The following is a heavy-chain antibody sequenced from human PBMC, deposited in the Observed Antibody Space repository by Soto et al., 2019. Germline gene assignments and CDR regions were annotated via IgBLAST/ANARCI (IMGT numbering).Heavy chain of an antibody. D-gene: IGHD6-19*01. CDR2: IIPIFGTA. J-gene: IGHJ4*02. CDR3: ARTVLDGYSSGWVGLPPEG. CDR1: GGTFSSYA. Sequence: QVQLVQSGAEVKKPGSSVKVSCKASGGTFSSYAISWVRQAPGQGLEWMGGIIPIFGTANYAQKFQGRVTITADESTSTAYMELSSLRSEDMAVYYCARTVLDGYSSGWVGLPPEGWGQGTLVTVSS. V-gene: IGHV1-69*01.